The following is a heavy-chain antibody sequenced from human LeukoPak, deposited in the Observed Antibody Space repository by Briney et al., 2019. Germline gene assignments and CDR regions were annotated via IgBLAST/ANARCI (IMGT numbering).Heavy chain of an antibody. V-gene: IGHV1-24*01. J-gene: IGHJ4*02. CDR1: GYTLTELS. Sequence: ASVKVSCKVSGYTLTELSMHWVRQAPGKGLEWMGGFDPEDGETIYAQKFQGRVAMTEDTSTDTAYMELSSLRSEDTAVYYCATVPPTVGATTTYFDYWGQGTLVTVSS. CDR2: FDPEDGET. D-gene: IGHD1-26*01. CDR3: ATVPPTVGATTTYFDY.